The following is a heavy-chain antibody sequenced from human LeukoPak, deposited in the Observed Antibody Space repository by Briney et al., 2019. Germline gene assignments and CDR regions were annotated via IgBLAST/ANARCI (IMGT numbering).Heavy chain of an antibody. CDR2: IYSGGST. J-gene: IGHJ1*01. V-gene: IGHV3-53*01. CDR3: ASYFSPRNGIVGATPYFQH. D-gene: IGHD1-26*01. CDR1: GFTVSSNY. Sequence: PGGSLRLSCAASGFTVSSNYMSWVRRAPGKGLEWVSVIYSGGSTYYADSVKGRFTISRDNSKNTLYLQMNSLRAEDTAVYYCASYFSPRNGIVGATPYFQHWGQGTLVTVSS.